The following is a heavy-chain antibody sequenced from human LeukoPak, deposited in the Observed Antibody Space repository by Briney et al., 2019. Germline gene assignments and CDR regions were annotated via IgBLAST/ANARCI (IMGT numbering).Heavy chain of an antibody. CDR1: GFTVSSNY. CDR2: IYSGGST. CDR3: ARDVRGTIFELPYYYYYYMDV. V-gene: IGHV3-53*01. D-gene: IGHD3-3*01. Sequence: GGSLRLSCAASGFTVSSNYMSWVRQAPGKGLEWVSVIYSGGSTYYADSVKGRFTISRDNSKNTLYLQMNSLRAEDTVVYYCARDVRGTIFELPYYYYYYMDVWGKGTTVTVSS. J-gene: IGHJ6*03.